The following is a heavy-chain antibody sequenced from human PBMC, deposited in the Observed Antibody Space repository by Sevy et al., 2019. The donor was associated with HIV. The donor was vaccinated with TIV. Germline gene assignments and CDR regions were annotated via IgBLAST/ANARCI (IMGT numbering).Heavy chain of an antibody. CDR3: ARAAADCSGGTCYSAASNQYLQH. Sequence: GGSLRLSCAASGFTFSDYYMSWIRQAPGRGLEWIAYISIAGDIVYYADSVKGRFTISRDNAKNSLYLQLNSLRAEDTAVYYCARAAADCSGGTCYSAASNQYLQHWGQGTLVTVSS. J-gene: IGHJ1*01. D-gene: IGHD2-15*01. CDR1: GFTFSDYY. CDR2: ISIAGDIV. V-gene: IGHV3-11*01.